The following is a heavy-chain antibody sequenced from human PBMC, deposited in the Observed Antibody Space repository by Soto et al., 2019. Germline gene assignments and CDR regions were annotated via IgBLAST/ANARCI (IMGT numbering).Heavy chain of an antibody. J-gene: IGHJ4*02. Sequence: QVQLQQWGAGLLKPSETLSLTCAVYGGSFSGYYWTWIRQPPGTGLEWIGEINHRGSTNYNRSLKSRVTISVDTSKNQFSLKLTSVTAADTAVYYCARDKITGLFDYWGQGTLVTVSS. CDR3: ARDKITGLFDY. CDR2: INHRGST. V-gene: IGHV4-34*01. CDR1: GGSFSGYY. D-gene: IGHD2-8*02.